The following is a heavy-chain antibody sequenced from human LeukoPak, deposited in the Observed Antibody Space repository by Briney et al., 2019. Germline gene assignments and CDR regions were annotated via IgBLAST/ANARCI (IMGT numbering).Heavy chain of an antibody. CDR1: GHTFSRYA. CDR3: AKAFRIVGIGNPDDAFDI. D-gene: IGHD1-26*01. J-gene: IGHJ3*02. CDR2: IPENGGRT. V-gene: IGHV3-23*01. Sequence: GGSQSLPCAVSGHTFSRYAMRGAPRPRGKGREGLPSIPENGGRTYYTDSVRGRLTNPRHNSENTLYLQKNSLRAEDSAIYYCAKAFRIVGIGNPDDAFDIWGQGTVVTVSS.